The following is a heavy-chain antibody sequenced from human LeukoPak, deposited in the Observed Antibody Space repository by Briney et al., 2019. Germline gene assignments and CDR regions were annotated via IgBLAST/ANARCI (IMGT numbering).Heavy chain of an antibody. CDR3: ARDHNSGPDY. V-gene: IGHV4-34*01. CDR1: GGSFSGYY. D-gene: IGHD1-1*01. CDR2: INHSGST. Sequence: SETLSLTCAVYGGSFSGYYWSWIRQPPGKGLEWIGEINHSGSTNYNPSLKSRVTISVDTSKNQFSLKPSSVTAADTAVYYCARDHNSGPDYWGQGTLVTVSS. J-gene: IGHJ4*02.